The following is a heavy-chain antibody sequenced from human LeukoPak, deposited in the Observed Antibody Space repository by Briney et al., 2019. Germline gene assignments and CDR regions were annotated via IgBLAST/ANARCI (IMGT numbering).Heavy chain of an antibody. CDR1: GFTFSSYA. J-gene: IGHJ4*02. Sequence: GGSLRLSCAASGFTFSSYAMTWVRQAPGKGLEWVSAISGSGGSTYYVDSEKGRFTISRDNSKNTLYLQMNSLRAEDTAVYYCAKAHPMVRGVIRPNFDYWGQGTLVTVSS. V-gene: IGHV3-23*01. CDR3: AKAHPMVRGVIRPNFDY. CDR2: ISGSGGST. D-gene: IGHD3-10*01.